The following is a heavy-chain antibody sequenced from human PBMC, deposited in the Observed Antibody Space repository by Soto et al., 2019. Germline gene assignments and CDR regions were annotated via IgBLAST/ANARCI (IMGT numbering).Heavy chain of an antibody. J-gene: IGHJ4*02. CDR2: IYYSGST. V-gene: IGHV4-31*03. D-gene: IGHD5-12*01. CDR3: ARANIVATKDFDY. CDR1: GGSISSGGYY. Sequence: QVHLQESGPGLVKTSHTLSLTCTVSGGSISSGGYYWSWIRQHPGKGLEWIGYIYYSGSTYYNPSLKSRVTISVDTSKNQFSLKLSSVTAADTAVYYCARANIVATKDFDYWGQGTLVTVSS.